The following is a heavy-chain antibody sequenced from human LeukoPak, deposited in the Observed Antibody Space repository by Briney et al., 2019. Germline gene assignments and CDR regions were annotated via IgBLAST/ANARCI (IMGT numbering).Heavy chain of an antibody. J-gene: IGHJ5*02. CDR1: GYTGYTFTSYD. CDR3: VRDRGSSSSNWFDP. D-gene: IGHD6-6*01. Sequence: ASVKVSCKASGYTGYTFTSYDMHWVRQAPGRGLEWMGIINPTGGYTTYAQKIQGRVTMTRDTSTSTVYMELSSLRSEDTAVYYCVRDRGSSSSNWFDPWGQGTLVTVSS. CDR2: INPTGGYT. V-gene: IGHV1-46*03.